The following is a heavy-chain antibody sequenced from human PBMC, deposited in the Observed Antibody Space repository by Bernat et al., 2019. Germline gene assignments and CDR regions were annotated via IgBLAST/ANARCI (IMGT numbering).Heavy chain of an antibody. CDR2: ISYDGSNK. D-gene: IGHD5-18*01. CDR1: GFTLSSYG. V-gene: IGHV3-30*18. CDR3: AKQLFDYYGMDV. Sequence: QVQLVESGGGVVQPGRSLRLSCVASGFTLSSYGMHWVRQAPGKGLEWVAVISYDGSNKYYADSVKGRFTISRDNSKNTLYLQMNSLRAEDTAVYYCAKQLFDYYGMDVWGQGTTVTVSS. J-gene: IGHJ6*02.